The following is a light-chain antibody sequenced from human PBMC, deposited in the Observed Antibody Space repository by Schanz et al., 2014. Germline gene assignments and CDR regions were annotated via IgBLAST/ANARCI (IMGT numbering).Light chain of an antibody. J-gene: IGKJ1*01. CDR2: GAS. Sequence: EIVLTQSPANLSLSPGERATLSCRASQSVSISHLVWYQQKPGQAPGLLISGASSRASGVPGRFRGSGSGTDFTLTISRLETADFEMYYCRNFGRSTRTFGQGTKVEIK. CDR1: QSVSISH. V-gene: IGKV3-20*01. CDR3: RNFGRSTRT.